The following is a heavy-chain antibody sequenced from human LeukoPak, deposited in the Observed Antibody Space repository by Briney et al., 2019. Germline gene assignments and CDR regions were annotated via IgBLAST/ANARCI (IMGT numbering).Heavy chain of an antibody. CDR1: GHPISRSDYY. CDR2: IYYSGST. CDR3: ARLTIAASAFDI. Sequence: SETLSLTRTVSGHPISRSDYYWGWIRQPPGKGLEWIVSIYYSGSTYYHTSLKSRVTISVDTSKNHFSLRLSSVTAADTAMFYCARLTIAASAFDIWGQGTMVTVSS. V-gene: IGHV4-39*02. J-gene: IGHJ3*02. D-gene: IGHD2-15*01.